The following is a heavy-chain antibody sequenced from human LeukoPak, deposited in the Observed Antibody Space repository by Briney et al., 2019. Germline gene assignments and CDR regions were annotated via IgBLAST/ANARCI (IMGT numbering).Heavy chain of an antibody. CDR3: ARLWDSSSSLDY. CDR1: GVSIGSYF. D-gene: IGHD6-6*01. CDR2: IYYSGGT. V-gene: IGHV4-59*08. J-gene: IGHJ4*02. Sequence: SETLSLTCTVSGVSIGSYFWSWIRQPPGKGLGLEWIGYIYYSGGTNYNPSLKSRVTISIDTSKNQVSLKLSSVTAADTAVYYCARLWDSSSSLDYWGQGTLVTVSS.